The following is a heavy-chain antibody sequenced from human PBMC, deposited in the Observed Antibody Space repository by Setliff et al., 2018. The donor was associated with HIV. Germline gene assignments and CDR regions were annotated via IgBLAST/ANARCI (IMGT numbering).Heavy chain of an antibody. Sequence: ASVKVSCKASGFTFTDFYFHWVQQAPGKGLEWVGRVDPEDNNPTYAEKFRDRVTISADTSTNTAYLELRSLRSEDTAVYYCARGKTWLRFLDYWGQGTLVTVSS. D-gene: IGHD5-12*01. J-gene: IGHJ4*02. CDR3: ARGKTWLRFLDY. CDR1: GFTFTDFY. V-gene: IGHV1-69-2*01. CDR2: VDPEDNNP.